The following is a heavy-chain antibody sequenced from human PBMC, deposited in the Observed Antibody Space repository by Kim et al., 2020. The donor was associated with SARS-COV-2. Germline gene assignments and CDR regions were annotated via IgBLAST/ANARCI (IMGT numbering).Heavy chain of an antibody. Sequence: QTFQGRVTISRDTSASTAYMELSSLNSEDTAVYYCARGVNMIVLLAWFDPWGQGTLVTGSS. V-gene: IGHV1-3*01. CDR3: ARGVNMIVLLAWFDP. D-gene: IGHD2-21*01. J-gene: IGHJ5*02.